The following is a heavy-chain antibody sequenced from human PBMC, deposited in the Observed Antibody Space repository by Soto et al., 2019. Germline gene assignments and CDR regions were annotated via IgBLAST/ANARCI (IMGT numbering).Heavy chain of an antibody. CDR2: ISSSGSTI. D-gene: IGHD3-3*01. Sequence: EVQLVESGGGLVQPGGSLRLSCAASGFTFSSYEMNWVRQAPGKGLEWVSYISSSGSTIYYADSVKGRFTISRDNAKNSLYLQMNSLGAEDTAVYYCARVLKSYYDFWSGYPAFDYWGQGTLVTVSS. CDR1: GFTFSSYE. CDR3: ARVLKSYYDFWSGYPAFDY. J-gene: IGHJ4*02. V-gene: IGHV3-48*03.